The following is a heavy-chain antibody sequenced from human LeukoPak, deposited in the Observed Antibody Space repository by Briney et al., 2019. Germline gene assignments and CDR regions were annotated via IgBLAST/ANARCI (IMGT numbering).Heavy chain of an antibody. CDR1: GFTFSNYA. Sequence: GGSLRLPCSASGFTFSNYAMHWVRQAPGKGLEYVSAISSNGGSTYYADSVKGRFTISRDNSKNTLYVQMSSLRGEDTAVYYCVRHSGSYDYWGQGTLVTVSS. J-gene: IGHJ4*02. V-gene: IGHV3-64*05. CDR3: VRHSGSYDY. D-gene: IGHD1-26*01. CDR2: ISSNGGST.